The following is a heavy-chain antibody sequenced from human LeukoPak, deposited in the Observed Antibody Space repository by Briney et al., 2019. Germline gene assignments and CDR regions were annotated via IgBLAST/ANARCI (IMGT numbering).Heavy chain of an antibody. CDR1: GFTFSSSA. D-gene: IGHD3-22*01. V-gene: IGHV3-23*01. CDR3: ARDSGDYYDSSGFDPYAFDI. Sequence: PGGSLRLSCAASGFTFSSSAMSWVRQAPGKGLEWVSAISNNGGYTYYADSVQGRFTISRDNSKNTLYLQMNSLRAEDTAVYYCARDSGDYYDSSGFDPYAFDIWGQGTMVTVSS. J-gene: IGHJ3*02. CDR2: ISNNGGYT.